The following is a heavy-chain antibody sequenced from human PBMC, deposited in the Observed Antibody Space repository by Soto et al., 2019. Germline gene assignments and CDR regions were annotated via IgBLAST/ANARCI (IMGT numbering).Heavy chain of an antibody. J-gene: IGHJ4*02. CDR2: IYYSGST. CDR3: ARGILDSYGLDY. V-gene: IGHV4-59*01. D-gene: IGHD5-18*01. Sequence: PSETLSLTCTVSGGSISSYYWSWIRQPPGKGLEWIGYIYYSGSTNYNPSLKSRVTISVDTSKNQFSLKLSSVTAADTAVYYCARGILDSYGLDYWGQGTLVTVSS. CDR1: GGSISSYY.